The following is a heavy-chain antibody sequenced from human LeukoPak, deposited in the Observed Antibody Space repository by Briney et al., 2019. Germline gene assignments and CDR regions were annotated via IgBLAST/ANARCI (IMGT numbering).Heavy chain of an antibody. CDR3: ARGEHTLDV. Sequence: SETLSLTCTVSGASISRYYWNWIRQPAGKGLEWIGRLYIGGDTNYNPSLQSQFTMSADTSKNQISLKVNSMTAAGIGVYYCARGEHTLDVWGQGTTVTVSS. CDR1: GASISRYY. V-gene: IGHV4-4*07. CDR2: LYIGGDT. J-gene: IGHJ6*02. D-gene: IGHD1/OR15-1a*01.